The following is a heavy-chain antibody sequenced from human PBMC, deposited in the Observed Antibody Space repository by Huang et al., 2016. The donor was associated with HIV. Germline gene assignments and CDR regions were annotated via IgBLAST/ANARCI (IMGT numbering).Heavy chain of an antibody. J-gene: IGHJ4*02. Sequence: QVHLVQSGAEVKKPGASVKVSCKASGYTFTNYDINWVRQAPGRGLEWMGWMNPNTGNTGFEQSVQGRVTMTRKTSITTAYMELTSLTSEDTAVYYCARSAYGDLDYWGLGTLVIVSS. V-gene: IGHV1-8*02. D-gene: IGHD4-17*01. CDR3: ARSAYGDLDY. CDR1: GYTFTNYD. CDR2: MNPNTGNT.